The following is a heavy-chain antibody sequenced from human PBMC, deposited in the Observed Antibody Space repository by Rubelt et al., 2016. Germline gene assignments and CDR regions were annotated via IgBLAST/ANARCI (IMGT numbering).Heavy chain of an antibody. D-gene: IGHD1-7*01. V-gene: IGHV3-21*04. CDR2: ISSSSSYI. Sequence: APGKGLEWVSSISSSSSYIYYADSVKGRFTISRDNAKNSLYLQMNSLRAEDTAVYYCARDGGTGTIGWFDPWGQGTLVTVSS. CDR3: ARDGGTGTIGWFDP. J-gene: IGHJ5*02.